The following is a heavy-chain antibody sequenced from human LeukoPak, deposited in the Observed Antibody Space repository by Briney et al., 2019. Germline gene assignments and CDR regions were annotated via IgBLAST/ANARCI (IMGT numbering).Heavy chain of an antibody. V-gene: IGHV1-18*01. Sequence: ASVNVSCKASGGTFSSYAISWVRQAPGQGLEWMGWISAYNGNTNYAQKLQGRVTMTTDTSTSTAYMELRSLRSDDTAVYYCARAHSSSWPSFDYWGQGTLVTVSS. CDR3: ARAHSSSWPSFDY. CDR1: GGTFSSYA. D-gene: IGHD6-13*01. CDR2: ISAYNGNT. J-gene: IGHJ4*02.